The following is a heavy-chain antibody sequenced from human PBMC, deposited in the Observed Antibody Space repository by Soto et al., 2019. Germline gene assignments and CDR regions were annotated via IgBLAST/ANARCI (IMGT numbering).Heavy chain of an antibody. CDR2: ISAYNGNT. CDR1: VYTFTSYG. D-gene: IGHD3-22*01. CDR3: AAGLYDSSGFDY. V-gene: IGHV1-18*01. Sequence: YVKVSCKASVYTFTSYGISWLRQAPGQGLEWMGWISAYNGNTNYAQKLQGRVTMTTDTSTSTAYMELRSLRSDDTAAYYCAAGLYDSSGFDYWGQGTLVTVS. J-gene: IGHJ4*02.